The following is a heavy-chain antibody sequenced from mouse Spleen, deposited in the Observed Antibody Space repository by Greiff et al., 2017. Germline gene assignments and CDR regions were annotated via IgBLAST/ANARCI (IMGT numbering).Heavy chain of an antibody. D-gene: IGHD1-1*01. Sequence: EVKLMESGGGLVKPGGSLKLSCAASGFTFSSYAMSWVRQTPEKRLEWVATISDGGSYTYYPDNVKGRFTISRDNAKNNLYLQMSHLKSEDTAMYYCARGGYGSSPRYFDVWGTGTTVTVSS. CDR2: ISDGGSYT. CDR3: ARGGYGSSPRYFDV. CDR1: GFTFSSYA. V-gene: IGHV5-4*03. J-gene: IGHJ1*03.